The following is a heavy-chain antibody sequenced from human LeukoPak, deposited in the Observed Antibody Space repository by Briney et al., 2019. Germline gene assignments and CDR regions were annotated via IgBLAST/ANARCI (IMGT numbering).Heavy chain of an antibody. D-gene: IGHD6-13*01. CDR3: ARAAGPLAAPDF. CDR2: IYYSGST. V-gene: IGHV4-59*01. CDR1: GGSISSYY. J-gene: IGHJ4*02. Sequence: SETLSLTCTVSGGSISSYYWSWIRQPPGKGLEWIGYIYYSGSTNYNPSLKSRVTISVDTSKNRFSLKLSSVTAADTAVYYCARAAGPLAAPDFWGQGTPVTVSS.